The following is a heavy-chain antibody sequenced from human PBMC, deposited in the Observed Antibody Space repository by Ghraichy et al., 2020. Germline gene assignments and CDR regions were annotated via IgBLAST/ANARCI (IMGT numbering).Heavy chain of an antibody. V-gene: IGHV4-34*01. Sequence: GSLRLSCAVYGGSFSGYYWSWIRQPPGKGLEWIGEINHSGSTNYNPSLKSRVTISVDTSKNQFSLKLSSVTAADTAVYYCASSTTVGGMDVWGQGTTVTVSS. D-gene: IGHD4-11*01. CDR2: INHSGST. CDR3: ASSTTVGGMDV. CDR1: GGSFSGYY. J-gene: IGHJ6*02.